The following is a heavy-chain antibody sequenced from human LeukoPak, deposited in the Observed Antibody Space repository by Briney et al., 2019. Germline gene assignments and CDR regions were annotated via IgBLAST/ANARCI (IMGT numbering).Heavy chain of an antibody. Sequence: GESLKISCKGSGYSFTSYWIGWVRQMPGKGLXXXXXXXPGXXXXXYXXXXXXQVTISADKSISTAYLQWSSLKASDTAMYYCARRVVPDYWGQGTLVTVSS. CDR1: GYSFTSYW. CDR3: ARRVVPDY. D-gene: IGHD2-15*01. CDR2: XXPGXXXX. J-gene: IGHJ4*02. V-gene: IGHV5-51*01.